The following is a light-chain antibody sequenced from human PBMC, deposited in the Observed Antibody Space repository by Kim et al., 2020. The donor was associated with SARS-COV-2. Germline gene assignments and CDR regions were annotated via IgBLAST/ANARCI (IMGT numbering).Light chain of an antibody. CDR2: GRN. J-gene: IGLJ2*01. CDR1: SLRRYY. Sequence: SSELTQDPAVSVAVVQTVKITCQGDSLRRYYANWYQQKPGQAPVLVIYGRNNRPSGIPERFSGSISGNTASLTITGAQAVDEADYSCNSRVSSENGLFGGGTKL. V-gene: IGLV3-19*01. CDR3: NSRVSSENGL.